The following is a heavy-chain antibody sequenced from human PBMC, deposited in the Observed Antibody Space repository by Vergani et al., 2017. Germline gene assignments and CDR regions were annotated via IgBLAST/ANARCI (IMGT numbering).Heavy chain of an antibody. CDR1: GFTFSSYG. D-gene: IGHD3-22*01. Sequence: VQLVESGGGLVQPGGSLRLSCAASGFTFSSYGMHWVRQAPGKGLEWVAFIRYDGSNKYYADSVKGRFTISRDNSKNTLYLQMNSLRAEDTAVYYCAKEXGYYDSSGWLSMDVWGQGTTVTVSS. CDR2: IRYDGSNK. J-gene: IGHJ6*02. CDR3: AKEXGYYDSSGWLSMDV. V-gene: IGHV3-30*02.